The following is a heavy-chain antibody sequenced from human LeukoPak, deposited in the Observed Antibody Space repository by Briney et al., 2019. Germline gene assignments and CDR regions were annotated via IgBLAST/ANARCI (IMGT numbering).Heavy chain of an antibody. CDR1: GGSISSGDYY. D-gene: IGHD2-15*01. J-gene: IGHJ4*02. CDR3: ARVSCSGGSCLSGFDY. V-gene: IGHV4-30-4*01. CDR2: IYYSGSN. Sequence: SETLSLTCTVSGGSISSGDYYWSWIRQPPGKGLEWIGYIYYSGSNYYNPSLKSRVTISVDTSKNQFSLKLSSVTAADTAVYYCARVSCSGGSCLSGFDYWGQGTLVTVSS.